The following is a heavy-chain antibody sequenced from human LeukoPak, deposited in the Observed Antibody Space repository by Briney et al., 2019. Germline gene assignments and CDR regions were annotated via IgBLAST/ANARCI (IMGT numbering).Heavy chain of an antibody. Sequence: GGSLRLSCAASGFTFSSYAMHWARQAPGKGLEWVAHIKGDGSEKYYVDSVKGRFTISRDNAKNSLDLQMNSLRAEDAAVYYCAADPYSGVFNYWGQGTLVTVSS. CDR1: GFTFSSYA. CDR2: IKGDGSEK. D-gene: IGHD2-21*01. V-gene: IGHV3-7*01. J-gene: IGHJ4*02. CDR3: AADPYSGVFNY.